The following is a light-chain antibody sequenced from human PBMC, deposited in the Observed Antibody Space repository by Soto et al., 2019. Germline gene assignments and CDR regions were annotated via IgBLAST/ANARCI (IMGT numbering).Light chain of an antibody. V-gene: IGLV1-51*01. Sequence: QSVLTQPPSVSAAPGQKVTISCSGSSSNIGNNYVFWYQQLPGTAPKLLIYDNDKRPSGIPDRFSGSKSGTSATLGITGLQTGYEADYYCAPWARSLSVGVFGGGTKLTVL. CDR2: DND. CDR1: SSNIGNNY. J-gene: IGLJ2*01. CDR3: APWARSLSVGV.